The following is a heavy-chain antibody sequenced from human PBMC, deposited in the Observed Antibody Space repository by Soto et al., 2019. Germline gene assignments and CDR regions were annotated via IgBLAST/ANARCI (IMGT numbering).Heavy chain of an antibody. Sequence: SETLSLTCAVYGGSFSGYYWSWIRQPPGKGLEWIGEINHSGSTNYNPSLKSRVTISVDTSKNQFSLKLSSVTAADTAVYYCARGRGYSSGWYRGRDYWGQGTLVTVSS. V-gene: IGHV4-34*01. D-gene: IGHD6-19*01. CDR2: INHSGST. CDR3: ARGRGYSSGWYRGRDY. CDR1: GGSFSGYY. J-gene: IGHJ4*02.